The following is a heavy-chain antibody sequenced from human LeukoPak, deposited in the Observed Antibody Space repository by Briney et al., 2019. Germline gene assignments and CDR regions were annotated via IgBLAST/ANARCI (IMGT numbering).Heavy chain of an antibody. CDR2: IKQDGSEK. CDR1: GFTFSSYW. D-gene: IGHD2-2*01. V-gene: IGHV3-7*01. CDR3: ARDGIVVVPAAWPCYYYMDV. J-gene: IGHJ6*03. Sequence: GGSLRLSCAASGFTFSSYWMSWVRQAPGEGLEWVANIKQDGSEKYYVDSVKGRFTISRDNAKNSLYLQMNSLRAEDTAVYYCARDGIVVVPAAWPCYYYMDVWGKGTTVTVSS.